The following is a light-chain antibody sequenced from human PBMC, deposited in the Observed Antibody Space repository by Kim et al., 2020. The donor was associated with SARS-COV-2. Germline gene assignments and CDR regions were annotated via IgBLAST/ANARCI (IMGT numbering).Light chain of an antibody. CDR1: QGISKW. CDR2: SAS. CDR3: LTAYRVPLN. Sequence: DIQMTQSPSSVSASVGDVVTITCRASQGISKWLGWYQKKPGQAPKLLVHSASSLQTGVPSRFSASGSGSDFTLTITNLQPEDYATYYCLTAYRVPLNFGGGTKVDIK. J-gene: IGKJ4*01. V-gene: IGKV1-12*01.